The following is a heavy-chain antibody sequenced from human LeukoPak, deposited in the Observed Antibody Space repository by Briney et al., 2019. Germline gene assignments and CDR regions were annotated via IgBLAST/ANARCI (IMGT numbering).Heavy chain of an antibody. CDR3: ARFQLPRQGYYYYYGMDV. CDR1: GGSISSSNW. D-gene: IGHD1-26*01. V-gene: IGHV4-4*02. Sequence: PSGTLSLTCAVSGGSISSSNWWSWVRQPPGKGLEWIGEIYHSGSTNYNPSPKSRVTISVDKSKNQFSLKLSSVTAADTAVYYCARFQLPRQGYYYYYGMDVWGQGTTVTVSS. J-gene: IGHJ6*02. CDR2: IYHSGST.